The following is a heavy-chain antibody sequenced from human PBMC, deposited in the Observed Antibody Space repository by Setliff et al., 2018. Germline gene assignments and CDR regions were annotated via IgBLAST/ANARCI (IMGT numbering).Heavy chain of an antibody. CDR3: ATPRSGIIDAFDI. J-gene: IGHJ3*02. CDR1: GYTLTELS. CDR2: FDPEDGET. Sequence: GASVKVSCKGSGYTLTELSMHWVRQAHGKGLEWMGGFDPEDGETLYAQKFQGRVTMTEDTSTDTAYMELSSLRSEDTAVYYCATPRSGIIDAFDIWGQGTMVTVSS. V-gene: IGHV1-24*01.